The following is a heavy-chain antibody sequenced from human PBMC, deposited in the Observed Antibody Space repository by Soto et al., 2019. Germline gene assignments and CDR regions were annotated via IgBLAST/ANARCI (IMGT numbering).Heavy chain of an antibody. J-gene: IGHJ4*02. Sequence: EVQLVESGGGLVQPGGSLRLSCAASGFTFSNYWMHWVRQAPGKGLVWVSWINSDGSSTTYADSVKGGFTISRDNAKNPLYLQMNSLRAEDAAVYYCARGGPSYYYDSSGHRAKLDFWGQGTLVTVSS. V-gene: IGHV3-74*01. D-gene: IGHD3-22*01. CDR3: ARGGPSYYYDSSGHRAKLDF. CDR2: INSDGSST. CDR1: GFTFSNYW.